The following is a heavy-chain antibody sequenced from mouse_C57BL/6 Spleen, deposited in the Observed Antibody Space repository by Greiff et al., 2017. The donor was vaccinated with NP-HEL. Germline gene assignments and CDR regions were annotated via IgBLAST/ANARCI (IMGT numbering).Heavy chain of an antibody. J-gene: IGHJ1*03. D-gene: IGHD2-3*01. CDR3: ARYDGYSWYFDV. Sequence: EVMLVESGGGLVQPGGSLSLSCAASGFTFTDYYMSWVRQPPGKALEWLGFIRNKANGYTTEYSASVKGRFTISRDNSQSILYLQMNALRAEDSATYYCARYDGYSWYFDVWGTGTTVTVSS. CDR1: GFTFTDYY. CDR2: IRNKANGYTT. V-gene: IGHV7-3*01.